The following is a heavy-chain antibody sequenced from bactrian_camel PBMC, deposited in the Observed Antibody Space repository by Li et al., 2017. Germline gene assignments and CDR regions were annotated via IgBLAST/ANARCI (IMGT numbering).Heavy chain of an antibody. CDR2: IDSDGST. D-gene: IGHD2*01. V-gene: IGHV3S53*01. Sequence: HVQLVESGGGSVQVGGSLRLSCAYSGYTSFIDCLGWFRQAPGKEREGVAAIDSDGSTSYADSVKGRFTISKDNAKNTLYLQMNSLKPGDTAMYYCAANFGPYCSGPYLARRANFLGQGTQVTVS. CDR1: GYTSFIDC. J-gene: IGHJ4*01.